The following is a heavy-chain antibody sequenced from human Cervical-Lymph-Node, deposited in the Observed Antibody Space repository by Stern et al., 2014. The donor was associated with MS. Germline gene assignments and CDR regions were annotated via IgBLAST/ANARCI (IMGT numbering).Heavy chain of an antibody. V-gene: IGHV4-30-4*08. CDR1: GGSISRGDYY. D-gene: IGHD2-2*01. J-gene: IGHJ6*02. CDR2: IYNTGIT. Sequence: QVQLQESGPGLVKPSQTLSVTCTVSGGSISRGDYYWSWIRQSPGKGLEWIGYIYNTGITSYNPSLKGRVSMSIDMSKTQSSLILGSVTAADTAVYYCARDVYQPSLYSYDMDVWGQGTTVTVSS. CDR3: ARDVYQPSLYSYDMDV.